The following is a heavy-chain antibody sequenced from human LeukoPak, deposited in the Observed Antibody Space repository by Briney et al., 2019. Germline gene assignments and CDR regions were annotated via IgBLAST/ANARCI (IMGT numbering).Heavy chain of an antibody. CDR1: GGSISSYY. J-gene: IGHJ6*03. V-gene: IGHV4-4*07. CDR3: ARASEDYDSSGWTGYYYMDV. CDR2: IYTSGST. Sequence: SETLSLTCTVSGGSISSYYWSWIRQPAGKGLEWIGRIYTSGSTNYNPSLKSRVTMSVDTSKNQFSLKLSSVPAADTAVYYCARASEDYDSSGWTGYYYMDVWGKGTTVTVSS. D-gene: IGHD3-22*01.